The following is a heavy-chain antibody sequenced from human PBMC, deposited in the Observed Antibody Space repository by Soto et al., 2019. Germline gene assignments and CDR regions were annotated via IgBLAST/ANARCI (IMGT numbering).Heavy chain of an antibody. Sequence: SETLSLTCTVSGGSISSSSYYWGWIRQPPGKGLEWIGSIYYSGSTYYNPSLKSRVTISVDTSKNQFSLKLSSVTAADTAVYYCARPAYSSGWYYYYYYGMDVWGQGTTVT. CDR3: ARPAYSSGWYYYYYYGMDV. CDR1: GGSISSSSYY. D-gene: IGHD6-19*01. CDR2: IYYSGST. J-gene: IGHJ6*02. V-gene: IGHV4-39*01.